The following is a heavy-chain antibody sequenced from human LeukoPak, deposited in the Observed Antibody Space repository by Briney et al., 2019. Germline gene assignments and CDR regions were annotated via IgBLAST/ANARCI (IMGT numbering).Heavy chain of an antibody. Sequence: SETLSLTCTVSGGSISSGSYYWSWIRQPPGKGLEWIGSIYDSGSTYYNPSLESRVTISVDTSKNQFSLKLNSVTAADTAVYYCARDRVYYYDSSGYLDYWGQGTLVTVPS. CDR3: ARDRVYYYDSSGYLDY. V-gene: IGHV4-39*07. CDR1: GGSISSGSYY. D-gene: IGHD3-22*01. CDR2: IYDSGST. J-gene: IGHJ4*02.